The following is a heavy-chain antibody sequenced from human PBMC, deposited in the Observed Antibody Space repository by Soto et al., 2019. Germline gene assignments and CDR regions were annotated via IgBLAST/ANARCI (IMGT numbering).Heavy chain of an antibody. J-gene: IGHJ4*02. CDR2: IYHSGST. CDR1: GGSISSGGYS. CDR3: ATTRRYDSSGFDY. V-gene: IGHV4-30-2*01. Sequence: QLQLQESGSGLVKPSQTLSLTCAVSGGSISSGGYSWSWIRQPPGKGLEWIGYIYHSGSTYYNPSLKSRVTISVARSKNQFSLKLSSVTAADTAVYYCATTRRYDSSGFDYWGQGTLVTVSS. D-gene: IGHD3-22*01.